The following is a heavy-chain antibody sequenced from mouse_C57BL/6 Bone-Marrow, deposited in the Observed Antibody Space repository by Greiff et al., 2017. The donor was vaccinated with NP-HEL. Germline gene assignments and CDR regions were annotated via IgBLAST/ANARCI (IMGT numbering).Heavy chain of an antibody. CDR1: GYTFTSYW. D-gene: IGHD2-4*01. CDR2: IYPGSGST. CDR3: ARPYYDYDGYFDV. J-gene: IGHJ1*03. Sequence: QVQLQQSGAELVKPGASVKMSCKASGYTFTSYWITWVKQRPGQGLEWIGDIYPGSGSTNYNEKFKSKATLTVDTSSSTAYMQLSSLTSEDSAVYYCARPYYDYDGYFDVWGTGTTVTVSS. V-gene: IGHV1-55*01.